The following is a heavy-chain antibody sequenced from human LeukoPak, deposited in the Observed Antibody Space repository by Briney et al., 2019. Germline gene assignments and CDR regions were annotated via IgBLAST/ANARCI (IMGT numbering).Heavy chain of an antibody. CDR2: IIPILGIA. CDR3: ASFIVATTVSNWFDP. J-gene: IGHJ5*02. Sequence: SVKVSCKASGGTFSSYAISWVRQAPGQGLEWMGRIIPILGIANYAQKFQGRVTITADKSTSTAYMELSSLRSEDTAVYYCASFIVATTVSNWFDPWGQGTLVTVSS. D-gene: IGHD5-12*01. V-gene: IGHV1-69*04. CDR1: GGTFSSYA.